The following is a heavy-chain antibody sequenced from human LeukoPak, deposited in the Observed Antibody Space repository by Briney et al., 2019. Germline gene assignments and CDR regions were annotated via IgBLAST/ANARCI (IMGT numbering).Heavy chain of an antibody. CDR3: AREPPPMIVVWGFDY. Sequence: PGRSLRLSCAASGFTFSSYGMHWVRQAPGKGLEWVAVIWYDGSNKYYADSVKGRFTISRDNSRNMLYLQMNSLRAEDTAVYYCAREPPPMIVVWGFDYWGQGTLVTVSS. CDR2: IWYDGSNK. V-gene: IGHV3-33*01. D-gene: IGHD3-22*01. CDR1: GFTFSSYG. J-gene: IGHJ4*02.